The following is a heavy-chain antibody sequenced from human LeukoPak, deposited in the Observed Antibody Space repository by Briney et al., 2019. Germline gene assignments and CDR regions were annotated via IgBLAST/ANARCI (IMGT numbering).Heavy chain of an antibody. CDR2: INPSGGST. Sequence: ASVKVSCKASGYTFTSYYIHWVRQATGQGLGWMGIINPSGGSTSYAQKFQGRVTMTRDTSTSTVYMELSSLRSEDTAVYYCARELRSGYYRWIDYWGQGTLVTVSS. D-gene: IGHD3-3*01. CDR3: ARELRSGYYRWIDY. CDR1: GYTFTSYY. V-gene: IGHV1-46*01. J-gene: IGHJ4*02.